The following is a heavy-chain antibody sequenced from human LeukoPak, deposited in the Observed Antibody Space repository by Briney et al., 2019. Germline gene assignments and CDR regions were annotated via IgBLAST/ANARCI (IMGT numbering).Heavy chain of an antibody. CDR2: ISSSSTYI. J-gene: IGHJ3*02. CDR3: AGDYEGNLAFDI. D-gene: IGHD4-23*01. CDR1: GFTFSDYS. V-gene: IGHV3-11*06. Sequence: PGGSLRLSCAASGFTFSDYSMRWIPQAPGKGLEWVSSISSSSTYIYYADSLEGRFTISRDNVRNSLYLQMNSLRAEDTAVYYCAGDYEGNLAFDIWGQGTMVTVSS.